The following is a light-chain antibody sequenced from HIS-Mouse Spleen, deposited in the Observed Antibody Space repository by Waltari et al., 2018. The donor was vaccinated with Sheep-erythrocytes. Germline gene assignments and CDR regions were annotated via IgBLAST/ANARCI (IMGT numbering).Light chain of an antibody. CDR2: DVS. V-gene: IGLV2-11*01. CDR3: CSYAGSYTWV. J-gene: IGLJ3*02. CDR1: SSDVGGYNY. Sequence: QSALTQPRSVSGSPGQSVTISCTGTSSDVGGYNYVSWYQQHPGKAPKLMIYDVSKVPSGGPDRFSGSKSGNTASLTISGLQAEDEADYYCCSYAGSYTWVFGGGTKLTVL.